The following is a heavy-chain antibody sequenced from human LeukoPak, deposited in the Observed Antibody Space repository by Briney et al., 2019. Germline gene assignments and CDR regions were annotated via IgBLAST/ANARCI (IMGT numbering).Heavy chain of an antibody. Sequence: GGSLRLSCAASGFTFSSYSIHWVRQAPGMGLEWVAFIRFDGTNKYYADSVKGRFTISRDNSKNTLYLQMNSLRAEDTAVYYCARGGATSGYMDVWGKGTTVTISS. CDR3: ARGGATSGYMDV. D-gene: IGHD1-26*01. J-gene: IGHJ6*03. CDR2: IRFDGTNK. CDR1: GFTFSSYS. V-gene: IGHV3-30*02.